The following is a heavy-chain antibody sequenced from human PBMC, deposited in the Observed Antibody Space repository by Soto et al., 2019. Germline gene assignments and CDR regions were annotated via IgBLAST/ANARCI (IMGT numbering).Heavy chain of an antibody. CDR3: ATLGGYTFGTADFDY. CDR2: ISAYNGNT. CDR1: GYTFANFG. V-gene: IGHV1-18*01. Sequence: ASVKVSCKASGYTFANFGRSWVRQAPGQGLEWMGWISAYNGNTNYAQNFQGRFTISRDDAKNSLYLQMNSLRAEDTAVYYCATLGGYTFGTADFDYWGPGTLVTVSS. D-gene: IGHD5-18*01. J-gene: IGHJ4*02.